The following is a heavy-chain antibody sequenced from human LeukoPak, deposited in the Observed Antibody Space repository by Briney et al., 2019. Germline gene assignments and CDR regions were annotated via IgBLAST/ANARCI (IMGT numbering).Heavy chain of an antibody. CDR2: ISWDGGST. CDR3: AKDTDYGDYYYGMDV. Sequence: GGSLRLSCAASGFSFDDYAMHWVRHAPGKGLEWVSLISWDGGSTYYADSVKGRFTIFRDNSKNSLYLQMNSLRAEDTALYYCAKDTDYGDYYYGMDVWGKGTTVTVSS. CDR1: GFSFDDYA. V-gene: IGHV3-43D*04. D-gene: IGHD4-17*01. J-gene: IGHJ6*04.